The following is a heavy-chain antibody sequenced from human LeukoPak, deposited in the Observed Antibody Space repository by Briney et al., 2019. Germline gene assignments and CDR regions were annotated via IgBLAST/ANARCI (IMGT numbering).Heavy chain of an antibody. CDR3: ARFPLGQWLGFDD. CDR1: GYTFTCYY. D-gene: IGHD6-19*01. CDR2: INPNSGGT. Sequence: ASVTVSCKASGYTFTCYYMHWVRQAPGQGLEWMGWINPNSGGTNYAQKFQGRVTMTRDTSISTAYMELSRLRSDDTALYYCARFPLGQWLGFDDWGQGTLVTFAS. J-gene: IGHJ4*02. V-gene: IGHV1-2*02.